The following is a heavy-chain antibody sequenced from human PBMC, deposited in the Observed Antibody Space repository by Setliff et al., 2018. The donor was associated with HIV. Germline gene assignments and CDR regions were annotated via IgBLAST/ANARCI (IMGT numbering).Heavy chain of an antibody. CDR3: ARGGSSGWYAVVHFKY. Sequence: PSETLSLTCTVSGGSISNHFWTWIRQSPGKGLEWIGSMYYGGNTNYNPSLKSRVAISVDTSRKQFSLKLSSVTAADTAVYYCARGGSSGWYAVVHFKYWGQGTLVTVSS. V-gene: IGHV4-59*11. J-gene: IGHJ1*01. CDR1: GGSISNHF. D-gene: IGHD6-19*01. CDR2: MYYGGNT.